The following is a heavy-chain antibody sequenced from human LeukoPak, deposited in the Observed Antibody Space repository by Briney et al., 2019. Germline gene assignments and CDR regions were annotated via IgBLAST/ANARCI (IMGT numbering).Heavy chain of an antibody. J-gene: IGHJ3*01. CDR2: LHHSGGP. V-gene: IGHV4-39*01. CDR1: GGSIRSDSYY. CDR3: ASGAFDL. Sequence: PSETLSLTCSVSGGSIRSDSYYWGWVRQPPGKGLEWIGSLHHSGGPYYNPSLRSRVTISVDTSKNQFSLKMTSVTAADTAVYYCASGAFDLWGQGTMVTVSS.